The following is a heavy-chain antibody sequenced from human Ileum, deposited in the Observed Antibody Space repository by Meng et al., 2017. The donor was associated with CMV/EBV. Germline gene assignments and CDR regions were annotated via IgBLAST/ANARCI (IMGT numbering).Heavy chain of an antibody. CDR3: AREGKDVRGLYTRSCDY. CDR1: GYTFSGHH. D-gene: IGHD3-10*01. CDR2: VDPNRPRT. V-gene: IGHV1-2*02. J-gene: IGHJ4*02. Sequence: GESLKIPCKAPGYTFSGHHIHRVRQAPGQGLEWMGWVDPNRPRTNYAQEFQDRVTMTRDMSIDTVYMELSSLRADDTATYYCAREGKDVRGLYTRSCDYWGQGAPVTVSS.